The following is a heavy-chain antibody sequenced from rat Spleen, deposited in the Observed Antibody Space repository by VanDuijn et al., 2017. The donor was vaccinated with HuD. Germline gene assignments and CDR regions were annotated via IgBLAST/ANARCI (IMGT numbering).Heavy chain of an antibody. J-gene: IGHJ3*01. CDR3: ARDGIYNNYFDY. V-gene: IGHV2-32*01. CDR2: MWSDGDT. CDR1: GFSLTNNS. Sequence: QVQLKESGPGLMQPSETLSLTCTVSGFSLTNNSVGWVRQPPGKGLEWMGVMWSDGDTSYNSALKSRLSISRDTSKSQVFLKMNSLQTEDTATYYCARDGIYNNYFDYWGQGTLVTVSS. D-gene: IGHD1-10*01.